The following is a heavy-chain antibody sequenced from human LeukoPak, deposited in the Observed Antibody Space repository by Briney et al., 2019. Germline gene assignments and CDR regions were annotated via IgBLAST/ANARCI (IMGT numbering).Heavy chain of an antibody. CDR1: GFTVSSNY. J-gene: IGHJ4*02. CDR3: ARGKYFDWSPIDY. Sequence: GGSLRLSCAASGFTVSSNYMSWVRQAPGKGLEWVAVIWYDGSKKYYADPVKGRFTISRDNSKNTLYLQMNSLRAEDTAVYYCARGKYFDWSPIDYWGQGILVIVSP. CDR2: IWYDGSKK. V-gene: IGHV3-33*08. D-gene: IGHD3-9*01.